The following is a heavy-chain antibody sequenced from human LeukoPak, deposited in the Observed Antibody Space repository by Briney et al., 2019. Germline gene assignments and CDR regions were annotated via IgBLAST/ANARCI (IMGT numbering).Heavy chain of an antibody. D-gene: IGHD2-2*01. J-gene: IGHJ4*02. CDR1: GYTFTGYY. CDR3: ARSRVVVPAAMRH. V-gene: IGHV1-2*02. Sequence: ASVKVSCKASGYTFTGYYMHWVRQAPGQGLEWMGWINPNSGGTNYAQKFQGRVTMTRDTSISTAYMELSRLRSDYTAVYYCARSRVVVPAAMRHWGQGTLVTVSS. CDR2: INPNSGGT.